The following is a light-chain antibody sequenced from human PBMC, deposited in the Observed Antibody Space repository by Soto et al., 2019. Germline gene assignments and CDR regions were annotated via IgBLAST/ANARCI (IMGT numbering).Light chain of an antibody. V-gene: IGKV3-20*01. CDR2: GAS. CDR1: QSVSSSY. CDR3: QQYGMT. J-gene: IGKJ4*01. Sequence: EIVLTQSPGTLSLSPGERATLSCRASQSVSSSYLAWYQQKPGQAPRLLIYGASSRATGIPDRFSGSGSGSDFTLTISRLEPEYFAVYYYQQYGMTFGGGTKVEIK.